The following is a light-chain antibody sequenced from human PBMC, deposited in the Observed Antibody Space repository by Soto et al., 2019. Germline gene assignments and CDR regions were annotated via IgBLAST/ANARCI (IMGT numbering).Light chain of an antibody. Sequence: QSVLTQRASVSGSPGQSITISCTGTSSDVGGYNYVSWYQQHPGKAPYFVFYDVSNRPSGFSYRFSGSKSGNTASLTISGLQAEYEADYYCSSYTTSNTRQIVFGTGTKVTVL. CDR2: DVS. J-gene: IGLJ1*01. V-gene: IGLV2-14*01. CDR3: SSYTTSNTRQIV. CDR1: SSDVGGYNY.